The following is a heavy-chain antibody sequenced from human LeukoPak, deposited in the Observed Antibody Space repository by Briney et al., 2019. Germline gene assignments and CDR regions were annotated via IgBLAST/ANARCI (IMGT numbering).Heavy chain of an antibody. CDR1: GYTFTSYY. Sequence: GASVKVSCKASGYTFTSYYMHWVRQAPGQGLEWMGIINPSGGSTSYAQKFQGRVTMTRDTSTSTVYMELSSLRSEDTAVYYCARGPTGYCSSTSCYNYFDYWGQGTLVTVSS. J-gene: IGHJ4*02. D-gene: IGHD2-2*03. CDR2: INPSGGST. CDR3: ARGPTGYCSSTSCYNYFDY. V-gene: IGHV1-46*01.